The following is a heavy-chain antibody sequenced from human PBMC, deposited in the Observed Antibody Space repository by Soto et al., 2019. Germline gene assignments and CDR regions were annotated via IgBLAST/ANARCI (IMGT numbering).Heavy chain of an antibody. Sequence: PSETLSLSCTVSGASISGSYWSWIRQSPGKGRGWIGYVYYSGSTNYNPSLKSRVTISVDTSKKQFSLKLSSVTAADTAVYCCARVYYDTSGQSNSFAIWGQGTSVIVSS. CDR2: VYYSGST. V-gene: IGHV4-59*01. D-gene: IGHD3-22*01. J-gene: IGHJ3*02. CDR3: ARVYYDTSGQSNSFAI. CDR1: GASISGSY.